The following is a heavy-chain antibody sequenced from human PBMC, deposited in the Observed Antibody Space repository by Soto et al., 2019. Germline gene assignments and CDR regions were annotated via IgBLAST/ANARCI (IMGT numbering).Heavy chain of an antibody. CDR1: GFTFSDFA. CDR3: AKMEGMDPWAYSFDY. CDR2: IYGGGNGP. D-gene: IGHD2-2*03. V-gene: IGHV3-23*01. J-gene: IGHJ4*02. Sequence: EVQVLESGGGLVQPGGSLRLSCAATGFTFSDFAMSWVRQAPGKGLEWVSRIYGGGNGPHYADSVKGRVTISRDNSKNTLYVQMNSLRAEDTAVYYCAKMEGMDPWAYSFDYGGQGTLVTVSS.